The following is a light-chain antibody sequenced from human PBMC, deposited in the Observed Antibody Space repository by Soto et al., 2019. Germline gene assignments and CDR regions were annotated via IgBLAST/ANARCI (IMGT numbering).Light chain of an antibody. V-gene: IGKV3-20*01. J-gene: IGKJ4*01. CDR2: GAS. CDR1: QSVSSSF. CDR3: QQSGSSPKLT. Sequence: EIVLTQSPGTLSLSPGERATLSCRASQSVSSSFLAWYQQKPGQAPRLLIYGASSRAAGIPDRFSGSGSGTDFTLTISRLEPEDFAVYYCQQSGSSPKLTFGGGTKVEIK.